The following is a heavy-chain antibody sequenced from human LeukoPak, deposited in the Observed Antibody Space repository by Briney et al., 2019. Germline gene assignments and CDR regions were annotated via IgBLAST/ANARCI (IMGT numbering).Heavy chain of an antibody. CDR1: GFTFSSYA. CDR2: ISYDGSNK. D-gene: IGHD3-10*01. J-gene: IGHJ5*02. CDR3: ARDPYGSGGYLSGGFDP. Sequence: GRSLRLSCAASGFTFSSYAMHWVRQAPGKGLEWVAVISYDGSNKYYADSVKGRFTISRDNSKNTLYLQMNSLRAEDTAVYYCARDPYGSGGYLSGGFDPWGQGTLVTVSS. V-gene: IGHV3-30*04.